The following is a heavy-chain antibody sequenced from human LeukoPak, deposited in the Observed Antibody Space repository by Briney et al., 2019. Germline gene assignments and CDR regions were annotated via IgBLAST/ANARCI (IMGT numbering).Heavy chain of an antibody. D-gene: IGHD3-10*01. J-gene: IGHJ6*03. Sequence: ASVKVSCKASGYTFTSYGIGWVRQAPGQGLEWMGWISAYNGNTNYAQKLQGRVTMTTDTSTSTAYMELSRLRSDDTAVYYCARDFYYGSGSYLYYMDVWGKGTTVTISS. CDR1: GYTFTSYG. V-gene: IGHV1-18*01. CDR2: ISAYNGNT. CDR3: ARDFYYGSGSYLYYMDV.